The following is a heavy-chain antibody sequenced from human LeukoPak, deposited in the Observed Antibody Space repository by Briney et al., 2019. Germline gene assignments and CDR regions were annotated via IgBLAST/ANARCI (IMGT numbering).Heavy chain of an antibody. Sequence: SETLSLTCAVYGGSFSGYYWSWIRQPPGKGLEWIGEINHSGSTNYNPSHKSRVTISVDTSKNQFSLKLSSVTAADTAVYYCARERDPLYYDSSGYYYFDYWGQGTLVTVSS. J-gene: IGHJ4*02. CDR3: ARERDPLYYDSSGYYYFDY. CDR1: GGSFSGYY. V-gene: IGHV4-34*01. D-gene: IGHD3-22*01. CDR2: INHSGST.